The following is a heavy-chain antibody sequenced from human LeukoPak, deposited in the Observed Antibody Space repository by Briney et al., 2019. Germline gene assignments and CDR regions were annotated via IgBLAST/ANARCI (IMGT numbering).Heavy chain of an antibody. CDR1: GFTVSSNY. Sequence: GGSLRLSCAASGFTVSSNYMSWVRQAPGKGLEWVSAIYSGGTTYYADSVKGRFTVSRDNSKNTLYLQMNSLRAEDTAVYYCARDRGFNWGQGTLVTVSS. CDR3: ARDRGFN. CDR2: IYSGGTT. D-gene: IGHD3-10*01. V-gene: IGHV3-66*01. J-gene: IGHJ4*02.